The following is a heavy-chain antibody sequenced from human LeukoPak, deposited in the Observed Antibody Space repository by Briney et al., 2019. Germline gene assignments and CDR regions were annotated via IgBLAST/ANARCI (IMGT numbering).Heavy chain of an antibody. CDR1: GFSVSSNY. D-gene: IGHD2-21*02. J-gene: IGHJ1*01. CDR3: ARTDETAPAEDFQH. Sequence: PGGSLRLSCAASGFSVSSNYMSWVRQAPGKGLEWVSVIYSGGSTCYADSVKGRFTISRDNSKNTLYLQMKSLRAEDTAVYYCARTDETAPAEDFQHWGQGTLVTVSS. CDR2: IYSGGST. V-gene: IGHV3-53*01.